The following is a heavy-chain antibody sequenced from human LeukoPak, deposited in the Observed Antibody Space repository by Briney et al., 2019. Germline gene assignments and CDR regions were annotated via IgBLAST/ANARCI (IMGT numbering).Heavy chain of an antibody. CDR2: ITDSGGST. CDR1: GFTFSSYA. V-gene: IGHV3-23*01. CDR3: AKGSSGSRPYYFDY. J-gene: IGHJ4*02. D-gene: IGHD3-22*01. Sequence: PGGSLRLSCAASGFTFSSYAMSWVRQAPGEGLEWVSAITDSGGSTHYSDSVKGRFTISRDNSKNTLYLQMNTLRAEDTAIYYCAKGSSGSRPYYFDYWGQGTLVTVSS.